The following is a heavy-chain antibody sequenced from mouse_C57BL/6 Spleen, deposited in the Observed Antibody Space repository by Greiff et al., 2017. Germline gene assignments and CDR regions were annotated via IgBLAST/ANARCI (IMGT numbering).Heavy chain of an antibody. CDR2: IHPNSGST. J-gene: IGHJ2*01. CDR3: ARSITTVVADFDY. CDR1: GYTFTSYW. Sequence: QVQLQQPGAELVKPGASVKLSCKASGYTFTSYWMHWVKQRPGQGLEWIGMIHPNSGSTNYNEKFKSKATLTVDNTSSTAYMQLSSLTSEDSAVYYCARSITTVVADFDYWGQGTTLTVSS. D-gene: IGHD1-1*01. V-gene: IGHV1-64*01.